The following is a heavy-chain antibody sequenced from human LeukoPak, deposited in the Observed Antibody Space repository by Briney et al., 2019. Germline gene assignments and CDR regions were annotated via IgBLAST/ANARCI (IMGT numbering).Heavy chain of an antibody. D-gene: IGHD2-15*01. CDR3: ARLNCSGGSCYLIYFDY. Sequence: ASVKVSCKASGYTFTGYYMHWVRQAPGQGLEWMGWINPNSGGTNYAQKFQGRVTMTRDTSISTAYMELSRLRSDDTAVYYCARLNCSGGSCYLIYFDYWGREPWSPSPQ. CDR2: INPNSGGT. CDR1: GYTFTGYY. J-gene: IGHJ4*02. V-gene: IGHV1-2*02.